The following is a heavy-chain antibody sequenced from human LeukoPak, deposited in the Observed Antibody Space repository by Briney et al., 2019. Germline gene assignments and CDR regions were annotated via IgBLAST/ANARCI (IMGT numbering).Heavy chain of an antibody. J-gene: IGHJ4*02. D-gene: IGHD3-22*01. V-gene: IGHV1-2*02. Sequence: ASVKVSCKASGYTFTGYYMHWVRQAPGQGLEWMGWINPNSGGTNYAQKFQGRVTMTRDTSISTGYMELSRLRSDDTAVYYCARGGIVAPRHGDYWGQGTLVTVSS. CDR2: INPNSGGT. CDR1: GYTFTGYY. CDR3: ARGGIVAPRHGDY.